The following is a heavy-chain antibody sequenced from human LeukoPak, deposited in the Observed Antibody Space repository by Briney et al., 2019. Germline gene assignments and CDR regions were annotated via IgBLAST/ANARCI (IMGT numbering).Heavy chain of an antibody. J-gene: IGHJ4*02. Sequence: GGSLRFSCAASGFTFSSYWMSWVRQAPGKGLEWVANIKQDGSEKYYVDSVKGRFTISRDNAKNSLYLQMNSLRAEDTAVYYCARDQGIVGATTFDYWGQGTLVTVSS. CDR3: ARDQGIVGATTFDY. CDR1: GFTFSSYW. CDR2: IKQDGSEK. D-gene: IGHD1-26*01. V-gene: IGHV3-7*01.